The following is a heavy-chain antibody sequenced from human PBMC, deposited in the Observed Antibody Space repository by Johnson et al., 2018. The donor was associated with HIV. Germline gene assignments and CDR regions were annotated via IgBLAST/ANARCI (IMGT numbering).Heavy chain of an antibody. CDR3: ARGGGLTDSYYNFRSGPIDAFDI. Sequence: VQLVESGGGLVQPGGSLRLSCAASGFTFSSYDMHWVRQATGKGLEWVSAIGTAGDTYYPGSVKGRFTISRENAKNSLYLQMGSLRAEDMAVYYCARGGGLTDSYYNFRSGPIDAFDIWGQGTMVTVSS. D-gene: IGHD3-3*01. CDR1: GFTFSSYD. V-gene: IGHV3-13*01. J-gene: IGHJ3*02. CDR2: IGTAGDT.